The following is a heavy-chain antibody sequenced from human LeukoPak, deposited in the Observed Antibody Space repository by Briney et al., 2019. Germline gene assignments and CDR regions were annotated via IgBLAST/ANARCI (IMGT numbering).Heavy chain of an antibody. D-gene: IGHD2-15*01. CDR3: ARTGYCSGGSCYYY. J-gene: IGHJ4*02. CDR1: GGSFSGYY. CDR2: INHSGST. Sequence: SETLSLTCAVYGGSFSGYYWSWIRQPPGKGLEWIGEINHSGSTNYNPSLKSRVTISVDTSKNQFSLKLSSVTAADTAVYYCARTGYCSGGSCYYYWGQETLVTVSS. V-gene: IGHV4-34*01.